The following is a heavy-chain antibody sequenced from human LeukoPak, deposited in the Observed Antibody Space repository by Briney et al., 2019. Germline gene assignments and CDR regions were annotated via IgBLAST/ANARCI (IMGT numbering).Heavy chain of an antibody. V-gene: IGHV1-69*02. CDR2: IIPILGIA. Sequence: SVKVSCKASGGTFTTYTISWVRQAPGQGLEWMGRIIPILGIANYAQKFQGRVTITADKSTSTAYMELSSLTSEDTAFYYCARGVWELLLFDYWVQGTLATVSS. CDR1: GGTFTTYT. CDR3: ARGVWELLLFDY. D-gene: IGHD1-26*01. J-gene: IGHJ4*02.